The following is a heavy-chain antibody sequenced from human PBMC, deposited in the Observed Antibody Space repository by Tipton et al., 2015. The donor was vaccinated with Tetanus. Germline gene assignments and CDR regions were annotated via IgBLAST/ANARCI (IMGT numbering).Heavy chain of an antibody. V-gene: IGHV3-20*04. J-gene: IGHJ4*02. CDR1: GFTFDDYG. D-gene: IGHD6-13*01. CDR2: INWNGGST. Sequence: SLRLSCAASGFTFDDYGMSWVRRAPGKGLEWVSGINWNGGSTYYADSVRGRFSISRDNSKNTLYLQMNSLRAEDTAVYYCARDSSSWGRNWGQGTLVTVSS. CDR3: ARDSSSWGRN.